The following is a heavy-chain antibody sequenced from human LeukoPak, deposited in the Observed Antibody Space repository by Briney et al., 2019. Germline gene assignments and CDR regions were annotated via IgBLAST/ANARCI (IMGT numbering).Heavy chain of an antibody. CDR1: GGSISSYY. D-gene: IGHD2-2*01. V-gene: IGHV4-59*12. J-gene: IGHJ6*02. CDR2: IYYSGST. Sequence: SETLSLTCTVSGGSISSYYWSWIRQPPGKGLEWIGYIYYSGSTNYNPSLKSRVTISVDTSKNQFSLKLSSVTAADTAVYYCASLGTDIVVVPAARGYYYGMDVWGQGTTVTVSS. CDR3: ASLGTDIVVVPAARGYYYGMDV.